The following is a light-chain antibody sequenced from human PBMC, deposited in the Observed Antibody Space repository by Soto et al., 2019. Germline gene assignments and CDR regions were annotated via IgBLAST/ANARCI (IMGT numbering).Light chain of an antibody. J-gene: IGKJ1*01. CDR1: QSFSSN. Sequence: EIVMTQSPATLSVSPGERATLSCRASQSFSSNLAWYQQKPGQAPRLLIYGASTRATGIPARFSGSGSGTEFTLTISSLQSEDFAVYYCQQYNNWPPTFGQGTKVDNK. V-gene: IGKV3-15*01. CDR3: QQYNNWPPT. CDR2: GAS.